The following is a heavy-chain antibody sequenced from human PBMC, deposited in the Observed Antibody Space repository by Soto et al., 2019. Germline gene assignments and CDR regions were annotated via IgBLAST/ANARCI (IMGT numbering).Heavy chain of an antibody. V-gene: IGHV1-69*13. J-gene: IGHJ5*02. Sequence: SVKVSCKASGGTFSSYAISWVRQAPGQGLEWMGGIIPIFGTANYAQKFQGRVTITADESTSTAYMELSSLRSEDTAVYYCADSGYPPDNWFEPWGQGTLVNVFS. CDR3: ADSGYPPDNWFEP. CDR1: GGTFSSYA. CDR2: IIPIFGTA. D-gene: IGHD3-22*01.